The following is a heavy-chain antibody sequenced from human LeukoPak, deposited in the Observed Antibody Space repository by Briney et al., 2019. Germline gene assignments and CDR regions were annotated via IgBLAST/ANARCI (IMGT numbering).Heavy chain of an antibody. CDR3: ARHGELWGLLLRSYFDY. D-gene: IGHD3-22*01. J-gene: IGHJ4*02. Sequence: PSETLSLTCAVYGGSFSGYYWSWIRQPPGKGLEWIGEINHSGSTNYNPSLKSRVTISVDTSKNQFSLKLSSVTAADTAVYYCARHGELWGLLLRSYFDYWGQGTLVTVSS. CDR1: GGSFSGYY. V-gene: IGHV4-34*01. CDR2: INHSGST.